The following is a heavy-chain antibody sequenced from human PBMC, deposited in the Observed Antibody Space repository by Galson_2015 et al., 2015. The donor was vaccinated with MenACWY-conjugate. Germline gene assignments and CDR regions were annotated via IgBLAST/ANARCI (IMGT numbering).Heavy chain of an antibody. CDR2: INWNGDRT. CDR3: ARGVEQWLVRPSTHFGI. D-gene: IGHD6-19*01. J-gene: IGHJ3*02. CDR1: GFTFDDHG. Sequence: SLRLSCAGSGFTFDDHGMYWVRHAPGKGLEWVSSINWNGDRTGYADSVKGRFTISRDNAKNSLYLQMNNLRAEDTAFYHCARGVEQWLVRPSTHFGIWGQGTLLTVSS. V-gene: IGHV3-20*01.